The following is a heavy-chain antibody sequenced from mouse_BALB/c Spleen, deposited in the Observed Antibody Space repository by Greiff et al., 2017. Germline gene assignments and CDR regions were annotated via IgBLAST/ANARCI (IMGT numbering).Heavy chain of an antibody. Sequence: VKLQESGAELARPGASVKMSCKASGYTFTSYTMHWVKQRPGQGLEWIGYINPSSGYTNYNQKFKDKATLTADKSSSTAYMQLSSLTSEDSAVYYCARGGYDDYWGQGTTLTVSS. CDR2: INPSSGYT. CDR3: ARGGYDDY. J-gene: IGHJ2*01. CDR1: GYTFTSYT. V-gene: IGHV1-4*01. D-gene: IGHD2-14*01.